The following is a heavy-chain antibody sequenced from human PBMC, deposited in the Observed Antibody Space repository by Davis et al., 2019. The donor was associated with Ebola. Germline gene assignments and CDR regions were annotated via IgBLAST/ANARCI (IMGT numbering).Heavy chain of an antibody. CDR2: ILNSGRT. D-gene: IGHD3-16*01. V-gene: IGHV4-4*09. J-gene: IGHJ4*02. Sequence: MPSETLSLTCTVSGGSITSNYWNWIRQPPGKGLEWIGYILNSGRTNYNPSLKSRVTISVDTSKNQFFLKLSSVTAADTAVYYCARLPVIWGTLKYYSDYWGQGTLVTVSS. CDR1: GGSITSNY. CDR3: ARLPVIWGTLKYYSDY.